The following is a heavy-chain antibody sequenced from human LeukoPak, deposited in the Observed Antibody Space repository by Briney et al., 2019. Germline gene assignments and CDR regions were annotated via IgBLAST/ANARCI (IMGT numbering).Heavy chain of an antibody. D-gene: IGHD2-2*01. Sequence: GGSLRLSCAASGFTVSSNYMSWVRQAPGKGLEWVSVIYSGGSTYYADSVKGRFTISRDNSKNTLYLRMNSLRAEDTAVYYCARLGYCSSTSCYAWYFDYWGQGTLVTVSS. J-gene: IGHJ4*02. V-gene: IGHV3-53*01. CDR3: ARLGYCSSTSCYAWYFDY. CDR1: GFTVSSNY. CDR2: IYSGGST.